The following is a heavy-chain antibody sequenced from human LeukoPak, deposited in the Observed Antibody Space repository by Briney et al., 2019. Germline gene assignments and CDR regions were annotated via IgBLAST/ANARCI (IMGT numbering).Heavy chain of an antibody. D-gene: IGHD3-10*01. J-gene: IGHJ6*02. CDR3: TRVQLQWFGEFYGMDV. CDR1: GFTFSSYT. V-gene: IGHV3-48*04. Sequence: GGSLRLSCAASGFTFSSYTMNWVRQAPGKGLEWVSYISSSSDTIYYADSVKGRFTISRDNAKSSLYLQMNSLRAEDTAVYYCTRVQLQWFGEFYGMDVWGQGTTVTVSS. CDR2: ISSSSDTI.